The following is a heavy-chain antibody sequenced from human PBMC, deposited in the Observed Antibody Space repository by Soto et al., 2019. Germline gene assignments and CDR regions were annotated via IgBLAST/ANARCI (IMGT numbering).Heavy chain of an antibody. D-gene: IGHD6-19*01. CDR1: GGSIISSSYC. J-gene: IGHJ5*02. CDR3: AGRDYSSGWYFWFDP. Sequence: SETLSLTCTVSGGSIISSSYCWGWIRQPPGKGLEWIGSIYYSGSTYYNPSLKSRVTISVDTSKNQFSLKLSSVTAADTAVYYCAGRDYSSGWYFWFDPWGQGTLVTVSS. V-gene: IGHV4-39*01. CDR2: IYYSGST.